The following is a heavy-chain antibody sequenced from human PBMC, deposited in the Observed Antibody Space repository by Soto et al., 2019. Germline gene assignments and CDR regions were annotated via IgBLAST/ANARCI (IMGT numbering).Heavy chain of an antibody. CDR1: GFTFSSYA. Sequence: EVQLLESGGGLVQPGGSLRLSCAASGFTFSSYAMSWVRQAPGKGLEWVSGISGSGGTKDYADSVKGRFTISRDNSRNMLYVQMNSLRDWDTAIYDCAKDGRGSSGWFLDYRGQGTMVTVSS. D-gene: IGHD6-19*01. CDR3: AKDGRGSSGWFLDY. V-gene: IGHV3-23*01. CDR2: ISGSGGTK. J-gene: IGHJ4*02.